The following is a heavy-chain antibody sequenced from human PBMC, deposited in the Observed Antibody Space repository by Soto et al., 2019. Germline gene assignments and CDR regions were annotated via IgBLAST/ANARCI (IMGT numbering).Heavy chain of an antibody. D-gene: IGHD3-10*01. CDR2: ISAYNGNT. Sequence: QVQLVQSGAEVKKPGASVKVSCKASGYTFTSYGISWVRQAPGQVLEWMGWISAYNGNTNYAQKLQGRVTMTTDTSTSTAYMELRSLRSDDTAVYYCARDPGRITMVRGVIKRRFDYWGQGTLVTVSS. J-gene: IGHJ4*02. CDR1: GYTFTSYG. CDR3: ARDPGRITMVRGVIKRRFDY. V-gene: IGHV1-18*01.